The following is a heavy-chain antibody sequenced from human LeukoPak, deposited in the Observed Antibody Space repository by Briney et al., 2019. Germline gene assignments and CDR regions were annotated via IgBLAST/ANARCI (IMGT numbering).Heavy chain of an antibody. CDR2: MNPNSGNT. Sequence: ASVKVSCKASGYTFTSYDINWVRQAPGQGLEWMGWMNPNSGNTGYAQKFQGRVTMTRNTSISTAYMELSSLRSDDTAVYYCARFTLWFGEELDVWGQGTTVTVSS. J-gene: IGHJ6*02. V-gene: IGHV1-8*01. D-gene: IGHD3-10*01. CDR1: GYTFTSYD. CDR3: ARFTLWFGEELDV.